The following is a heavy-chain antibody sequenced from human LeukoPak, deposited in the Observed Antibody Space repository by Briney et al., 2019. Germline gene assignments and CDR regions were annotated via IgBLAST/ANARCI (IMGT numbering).Heavy chain of an antibody. Sequence: AESLSLSCAVSGFTFTIHAMTWVRQPPGKGLEWVVCICGGGASTHYAESAKGQFTISRDNSQNTMFLQMNSLRVEDTAIYYCSKDSYASGRPLHTFDVWGQGTMVTVSS. D-gene: IGHD3-10*01. CDR1: GFTFTIHA. CDR3: SKDSYASGRPLHTFDV. J-gene: IGHJ3*01. V-gene: IGHV3-23*01. CDR2: ICGGGAST.